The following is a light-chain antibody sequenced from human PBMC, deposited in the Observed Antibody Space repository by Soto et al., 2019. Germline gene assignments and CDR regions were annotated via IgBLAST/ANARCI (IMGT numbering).Light chain of an antibody. CDR2: STN. CDR3: MVFMGSGIGV. CDR1: SGSVSSNYY. V-gene: IGLV8-61*01. J-gene: IGLJ3*02. Sequence: QTVVTQEPSFSVSPGGTVTLTCGLSSGSVSSNYYPSWYQQTPGQAPRTLIYSTNTRSSGVPDRFSGSILGNKAALTITGAQADDESDYYCMVFMGSGIGVFGGGTKLTVL.